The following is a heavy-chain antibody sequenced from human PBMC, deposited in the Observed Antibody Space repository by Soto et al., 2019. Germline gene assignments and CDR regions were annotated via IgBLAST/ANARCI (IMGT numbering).Heavy chain of an antibody. CDR2: TYYRSKWYN. J-gene: IGHJ4*02. D-gene: IGHD3-3*01. CDR1: GDSVSSNSAA. Sequence: PSQTLSLTCVISGDSVSSNSAAWKWIRQSPSRGLEWLGRTYYRSKWYNDYAVSVKSRITINPDTSKNQFSLQLNSVTPEDMAVYYCARVGAQPLTLDYWGQGTLVTVSS. CDR3: ARVGAQPLTLDY. V-gene: IGHV6-1*01.